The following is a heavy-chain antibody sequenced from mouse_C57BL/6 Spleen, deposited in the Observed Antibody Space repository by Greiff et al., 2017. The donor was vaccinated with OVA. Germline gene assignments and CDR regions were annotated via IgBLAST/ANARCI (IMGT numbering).Heavy chain of an antibody. CDR3: ARERDPSRYYFDY. CDR1: GYSITSGYY. Sequence: EVQLVESGPGLVKPSQSLSLTCSVTGYSITSGYYWNWIRQFPGNKLEWMGYISYDGSNNYNPSLKNRISITRDTSKNQFFLKLNSVTTEDTATYYCARERDPSRYYFDYWGQGTTLTVSS. J-gene: IGHJ2*01. CDR2: ISYDGSN. V-gene: IGHV3-6*01.